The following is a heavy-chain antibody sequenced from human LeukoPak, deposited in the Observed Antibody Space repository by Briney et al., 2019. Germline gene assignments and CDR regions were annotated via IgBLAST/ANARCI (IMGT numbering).Heavy chain of an antibody. CDR2: IIPIFGTA. CDR3: AREVVVSGFDY. V-gene: IGHV1-69*13. J-gene: IGHJ4*02. CDR1: GYTFSGHY. D-gene: IGHD3-22*01. Sequence: GASVKVSCKASGYTFSGHYLHWVRQAPGQGLEWMGGIIPIFGTANYAQKFQGRVTITADESTSTAYMELSSLRSEDTAVYYCAREVVVSGFDYWGQGTLVTVSS.